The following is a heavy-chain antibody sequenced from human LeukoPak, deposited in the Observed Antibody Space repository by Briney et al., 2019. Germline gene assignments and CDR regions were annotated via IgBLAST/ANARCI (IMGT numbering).Heavy chain of an antibody. CDR1: GGSISSYY. CDR2: IYYSGST. CDR3: ARVNYDSSGYNFDY. Sequence: SETLSLTCTVSGGSISSYYWSWIRQPPGKGLEWIGYIYYSGSTNYNPSLKSRVTMSVDTSKNQFSLKLSSVTAADTAVYYCARVNYDSSGYNFDYWGQGTLVTVSS. D-gene: IGHD3-22*01. J-gene: IGHJ4*02. V-gene: IGHV4-59*01.